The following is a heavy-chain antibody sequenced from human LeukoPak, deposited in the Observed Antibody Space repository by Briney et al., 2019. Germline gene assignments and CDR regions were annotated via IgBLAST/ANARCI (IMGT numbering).Heavy chain of an antibody. CDR2: IIPILGIA. V-gene: IGHV1-69*04. J-gene: IGHJ4*02. CDR3: ARESTTDFWSGYYTGSFFDY. Sequence: GASVKVSCKASGGTFSSYAISWVRQAPGQGLEWMGRIIPILGIANYAQKFQGRVTITADKSTSTAYMELSSLRSEDTAVYYCARESTTDFWSGYYTGSFFDYWGQGTLVTVSS. CDR1: GGTFSSYA. D-gene: IGHD3-3*01.